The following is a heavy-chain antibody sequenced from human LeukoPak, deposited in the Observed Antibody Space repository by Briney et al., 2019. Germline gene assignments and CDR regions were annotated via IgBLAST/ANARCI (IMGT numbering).Heavy chain of an antibody. CDR2: ITGSGDTT. D-gene: IGHD3-9*01. CDR3: AKWGDYDILTGYYVSDF. V-gene: IGHV3-23*01. Sequence: GGSLRLSCAASGFTFSSYAMSWVRQAPGKGLEWVSAITGSGDTTYYADSVKGRFTISRDNSKNTLYVEMNTLRAEDTAVYYCAKWGDYDILTGYYVSDFWGQGTLVTVSS. CDR1: GFTFSSYA. J-gene: IGHJ4*02.